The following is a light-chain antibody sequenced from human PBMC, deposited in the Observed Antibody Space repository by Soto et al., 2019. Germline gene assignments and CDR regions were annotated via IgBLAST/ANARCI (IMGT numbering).Light chain of an antibody. J-gene: IGLJ2*01. CDR3: SSYTSSSTRV. CDR1: SSDVGGYNY. V-gene: IGLV2-14*01. CDR2: DVS. Sequence: QSALTQPASVSGSPGQSITISCTGTSSDVGGYNYVSWYQQHPGKAPKLMIYDVSNRPSGVSNRFSGSKSGSTASLTISGIQAEDEADYYCSSYTSSSTRVFGGGTKLTVL.